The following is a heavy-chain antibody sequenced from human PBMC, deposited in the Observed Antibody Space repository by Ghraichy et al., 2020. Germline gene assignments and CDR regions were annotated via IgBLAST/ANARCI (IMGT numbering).Heavy chain of an antibody. CDR2: IYYSGST. Sequence: SETLSLTCTVSGGSISSSSYYWGWIRQPPGKGLEWIGSIYYSGSTYYNPSLKSRVTISVDTSKNQFSLKLSSVTAADTAVYYCARHVGDFWGGYYTWYFGYWGQGALFSASS. J-gene: IGHJ4*02. CDR3: ARHVGDFWGGYYTWYFGY. CDR1: GGSISSSSYY. D-gene: IGHD3-3*01. V-gene: IGHV4-39*01.